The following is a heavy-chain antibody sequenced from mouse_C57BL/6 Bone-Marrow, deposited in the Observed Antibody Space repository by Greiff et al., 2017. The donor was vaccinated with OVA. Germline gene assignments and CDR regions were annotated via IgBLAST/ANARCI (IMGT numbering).Heavy chain of an antibody. CDR2: IYPRSGNT. CDR1: GYTFTSYG. V-gene: IGHV1-81*01. CDR3: ARPGDGYYGYFDV. Sequence: QVQLKQSGAELARPGASVKLSCKASGYTFTSYGISWVKQRTGQGLEWIGEIYPRSGNTYYNEKFKGKATLTADKSSSPAYMELRSLTSEDSAVYFCARPGDGYYGYFDVWGTGTTVTVSS. J-gene: IGHJ1*03. D-gene: IGHD2-3*01.